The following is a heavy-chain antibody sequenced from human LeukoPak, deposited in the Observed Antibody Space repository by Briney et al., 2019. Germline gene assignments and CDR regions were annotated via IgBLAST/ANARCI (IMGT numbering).Heavy chain of an antibody. D-gene: IGHD6-19*01. CDR3: AKDPVVSGWYAPTNFDY. J-gene: IGHJ4*02. CDR2: IKQDGSEK. Sequence: GGSLRLSCAASGFTFSSYWMSWVRQAPGKGLEWVANIKQDGSEKYYVDSVKGRFTISRDNAKNSLYLQMNSLRAEDTAVYYCAKDPVVSGWYAPTNFDYGGQGTLVTVSS. CDR1: GFTFSSYW. V-gene: IGHV3-7*03.